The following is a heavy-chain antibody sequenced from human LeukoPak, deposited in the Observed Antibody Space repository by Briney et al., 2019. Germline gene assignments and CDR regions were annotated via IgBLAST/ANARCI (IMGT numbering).Heavy chain of an antibody. V-gene: IGHV3-21*01. J-gene: IGHJ4*02. Sequence: GGSLRLSCAASGFTFSSYSMNWVRQAPGKGLEWVSSISSSSSYIYYADSVKGRFTISRDNAKNSLYLQMNSLRAEDTAVYYCARGGFTAFSQQDYWGQGTLLTVSS. CDR3: ARGGFTAFSQQDY. CDR2: ISSSSSYI. CDR1: GFTFSSYS. D-gene: IGHD2/OR15-2a*01.